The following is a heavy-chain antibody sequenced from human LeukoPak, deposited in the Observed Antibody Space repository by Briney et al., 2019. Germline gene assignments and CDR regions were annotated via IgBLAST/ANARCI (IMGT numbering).Heavy chain of an antibody. J-gene: IGHJ6*02. Sequence: GRSLRLSCAASGFTLSSYVIHWVRQAPGKGLEWVAVISNDGSNKDYADSVKGRFTSRDNSKNTLFLQMNSLRVEDTAPYYCAKSVAIYFYYGLDVWGQGTTVTVSS. CDR3: AKSVAIYFYYGLDV. V-gene: IGHV3-30*04. CDR2: ISNDGSNK. D-gene: IGHD3-3*01. CDR1: GFTLSSYV.